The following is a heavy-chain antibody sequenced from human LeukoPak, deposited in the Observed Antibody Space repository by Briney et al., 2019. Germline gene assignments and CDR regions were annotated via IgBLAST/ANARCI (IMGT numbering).Heavy chain of an antibody. Sequence: SETLSLTCTVSGGSISTSGYYWGWIRQPPGKGLEWIGSIYYSGSAYYNPSLKSRVTISVDTSKNHFSLKLSSVTAADTAVYYCARDCPAYCNGGSCYYYYYMNVWGKGTTVTVSS. J-gene: IGHJ6*03. D-gene: IGHD2-15*01. CDR2: IYYSGSA. CDR3: ARDCPAYCNGGSCYYYYYMNV. V-gene: IGHV4-39*07. CDR1: GGSISTSGYY.